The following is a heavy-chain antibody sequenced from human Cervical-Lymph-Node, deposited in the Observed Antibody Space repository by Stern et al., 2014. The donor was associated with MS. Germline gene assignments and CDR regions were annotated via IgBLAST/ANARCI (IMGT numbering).Heavy chain of an antibody. D-gene: IGHD1-26*01. CDR1: GYTFTSSA. V-gene: IGHV1-3*01. CDR3: ARVGATVFDY. CDR2: INAGNGNT. Sequence: QVQIVQSGAEVKKPAPPPKVSCKASGYTFTSSAMHWVRQAPGQRLQWMGWINAGNGNTKYSQKFQGRVTITRDTSASTAYMELSSLRSEDTAVYYCARVGATVFDYWGQGTLVTVSS. J-gene: IGHJ4*02.